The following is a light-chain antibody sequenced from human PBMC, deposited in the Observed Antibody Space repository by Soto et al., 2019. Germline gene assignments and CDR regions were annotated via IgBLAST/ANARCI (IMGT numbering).Light chain of an antibody. V-gene: IGKV1-27*01. J-gene: IGKJ1*01. CDR3: QNCNSVRAT. CDR2: DAS. CDR1: LSFGKY. Sequence: IKMTQSPSSLSAPVGDRVTITCRATLSFGKYLAWNQQKPGKVPEHLIYDASTLQSGDPTRFTGSGAGTDFTLTISGRQPEDVGTYYCQNCNSVRATFGQGTKVEIK.